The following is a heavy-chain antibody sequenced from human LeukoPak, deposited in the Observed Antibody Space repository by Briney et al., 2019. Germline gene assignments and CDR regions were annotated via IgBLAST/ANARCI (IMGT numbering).Heavy chain of an antibody. J-gene: IGHJ4*02. CDR1: GYTFTSYY. D-gene: IGHD6-19*01. V-gene: IGHV1-46*01. CDR2: INPSGGST. Sequence: AAVKVSCKASGYTFTSYYMHWVRQAPGQGREWMGIINPSGGSTSYAQKFQGRVTMTRDTATSTVYMELSSLRSEDTAVYCCAREGSGWQAFDYWGQGTLVTVSS. CDR3: AREGSGWQAFDY.